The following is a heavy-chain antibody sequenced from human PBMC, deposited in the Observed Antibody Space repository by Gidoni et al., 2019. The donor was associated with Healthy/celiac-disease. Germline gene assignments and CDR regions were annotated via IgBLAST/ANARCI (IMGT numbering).Heavy chain of an antibody. CDR1: GVSFSSYS. CDR3: ARDGYYYDRGSLDP. CDR2: ISSSSSTI. Sequence: EVQLVESGGGLVQPGGSRRLYCAAQGVSFSSYSLNWVRQAPGKGLGWVSYISSSSSTIYYAASVKGRFTISRDNAKNSLYLQMNSLRAEDTAVYYCARDGYYYDRGSLDPWGQGTLVTVSS. J-gene: IGHJ5*02. V-gene: IGHV3-48*01. D-gene: IGHD3-22*01.